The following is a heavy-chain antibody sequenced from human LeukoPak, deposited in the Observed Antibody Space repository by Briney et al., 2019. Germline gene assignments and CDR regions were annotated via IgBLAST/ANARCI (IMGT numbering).Heavy chain of an antibody. CDR3: ATYTHWVAGDV. CDR2: MNQDGSDK. CDR1: GFTFRQAW. J-gene: IGHJ6*02. V-gene: IGHV3-7*01. Sequence: GGSLRLSCAGSGFTFRQAWMSWVRQAPGKGLEWVANMNQDGSDKDYVDSVKGRFTISRDNARNSLYLQMGSLRAEDTAVYYCATYTHWVAGDVWGQGTTVTVSS. D-gene: IGHD3-16*01.